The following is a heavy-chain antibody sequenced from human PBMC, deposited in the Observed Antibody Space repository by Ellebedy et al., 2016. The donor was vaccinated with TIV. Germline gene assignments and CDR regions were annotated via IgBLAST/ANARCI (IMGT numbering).Heavy chain of an antibody. CDR1: GGSFNGSF. D-gene: IGHD3-10*01. V-gene: IGHV4-34*01. J-gene: IGHJ4*02. CDR2: INPSGTA. Sequence: MPSETLSLTCVVQGGSFNGSFWSGIRKSPGKGLEWLGEINPSGTANYNPSLKSRVTMSVDTPEKQFSLRLTSLTAADTAVYYCARARGQYLYGSGSYFTHWGQGEVVTVSS. CDR3: ARARGQYLYGSGSYFTH.